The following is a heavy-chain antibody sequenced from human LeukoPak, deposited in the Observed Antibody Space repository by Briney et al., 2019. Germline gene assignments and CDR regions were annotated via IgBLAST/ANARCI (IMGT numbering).Heavy chain of an antibody. J-gene: IGHJ4*02. CDR1: GFTFDDYA. D-gene: IGHD3-16*02. V-gene: IGHV3-9*01. CDR3: AKDRGTMITFGGVIVL. Sequence: PGRSLRLSCAASGFTFDDYAMHWVRYAPGKGLEWVSGISWNSGSIGYADSVKGRFTISRDNAKNSLYLQMNSLRAEDTALYYCAKDRGTMITFGGVIVLWGQGTLVTVSS. CDR2: ISWNSGSI.